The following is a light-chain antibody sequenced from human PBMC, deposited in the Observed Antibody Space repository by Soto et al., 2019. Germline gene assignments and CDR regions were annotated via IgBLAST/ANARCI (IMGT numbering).Light chain of an antibody. CDR1: PTPRSH. V-gene: IGKV3-15*01. J-gene: IGKJ4*01. CDR2: DTS. CDR3: QLYQTLPLP. Sequence: VVKKSPAARPVCKGERATLSCRARPTPRSHLAWYQQVPGPVPRLLIYDTSTRAAGIPARFSGSGSDTEFTLTISSLQSDDVAVYCCQLYQTLPLPFGGGTKVDIK.